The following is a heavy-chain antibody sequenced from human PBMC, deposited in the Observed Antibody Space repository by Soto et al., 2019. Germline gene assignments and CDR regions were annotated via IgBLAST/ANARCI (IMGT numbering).Heavy chain of an antibody. J-gene: IGHJ4*02. V-gene: IGHV2-5*02. D-gene: IGHD3-3*01. Sequence: SGPTLVNPTQTLTLTCTFSGSSLTGSGVGVGWIRQPPGKALEWLALIYWDDDKRYSPSLKSRLTITKDTSKNQVALTVTNMDPVDTATYYCARFLWSDTSLYYFDYWGQGTLVTVSS. CDR3: ARFLWSDTSLYYFDY. CDR1: GSSLTGSGVG. CDR2: IYWDDDK.